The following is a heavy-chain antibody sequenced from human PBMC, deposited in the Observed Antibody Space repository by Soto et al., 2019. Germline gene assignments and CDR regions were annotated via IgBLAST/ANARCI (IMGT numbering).Heavy chain of an antibody. Sequence: SETLSLTCTVSGGSMRNYFWTWIRQPPGKGLEWIGYIHYSGTTSFFPSYNPSLRSRVTIPEDTSKNQFSLKLLSVTTADTAVYFCAAGEASSRNLAPYYLDFWGQGTLVTVSS. CDR2: IHYSGTT. J-gene: IGHJ4*02. CDR3: AAGEASSRNLAPYYLDF. CDR1: GGSMRNYF. D-gene: IGHD6-13*01. V-gene: IGHV4-59*01.